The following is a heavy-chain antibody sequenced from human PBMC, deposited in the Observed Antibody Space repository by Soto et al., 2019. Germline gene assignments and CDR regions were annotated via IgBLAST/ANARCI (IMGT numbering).Heavy chain of an antibody. D-gene: IGHD2-2*02. Sequence: RASVKVSCKASGGTFSSYAISWVRQAPGQGLEWMGGIIPIFGTANYAQKFQGRVTITADESTSTAYMELSSLRSEDTAVYYCASARAGCSSTSCYTTHYYYGMDVWGQGTTVTVSS. J-gene: IGHJ6*02. CDR2: IIPIFGTA. CDR3: ASARAGCSSTSCYTTHYYYGMDV. CDR1: GGTFSSYA. V-gene: IGHV1-69*13.